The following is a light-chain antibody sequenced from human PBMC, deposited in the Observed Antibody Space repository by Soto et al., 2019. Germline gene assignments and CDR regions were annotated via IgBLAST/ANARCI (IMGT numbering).Light chain of an antibody. Sequence: QSVLTQPASVSGSPGQSITMSCTGTSSDVGGYNYVSWYQQHPGKAPKLMIYDVNNRPSGVSNRFSGSKSGNTASLTISGLQAEGEADYYCCSYTTISTLVFGTGTKVTVL. CDR3: CSYTTISTLV. CDR1: SSDVGGYNY. J-gene: IGLJ1*01. V-gene: IGLV2-14*01. CDR2: DVN.